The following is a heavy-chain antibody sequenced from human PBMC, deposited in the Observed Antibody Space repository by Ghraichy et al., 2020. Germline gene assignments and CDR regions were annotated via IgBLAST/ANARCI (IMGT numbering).Heavy chain of an antibody. Sequence: GGSLRLSCAASEFTFSSYWMHWVRQAPGKGLVWVSRINPDGRGTTYADSVKGRFSISRDNAKNTLYLQMNSLRAEDTAVYYCVRGSNDWTGIDYWVQGSLVTVSS. J-gene: IGHJ4*02. CDR3: VRGSNDWTGIDY. CDR2: INPDGRGT. CDR1: EFTFSSYW. V-gene: IGHV3-74*01. D-gene: IGHD3-9*01.